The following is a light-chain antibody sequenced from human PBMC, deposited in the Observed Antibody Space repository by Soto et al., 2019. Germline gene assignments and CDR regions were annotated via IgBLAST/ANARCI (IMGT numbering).Light chain of an antibody. CDR3: QQYNNWPWT. CDR1: QSVNSN. CDR2: GIS. Sequence: EIVLTQSPATLSLSPGERATLSCRASQSVNSNYLAWYQQHPGQPPRLLIYGISTRATGIPARFSGSGSGTESTLTISTLQSEDFAVYYCQQYNNWPWTFGQGTKVDIK. J-gene: IGKJ1*01. V-gene: IGKV3-15*01.